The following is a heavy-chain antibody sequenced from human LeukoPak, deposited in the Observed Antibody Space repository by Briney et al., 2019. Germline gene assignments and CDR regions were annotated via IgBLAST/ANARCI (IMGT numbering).Heavy chain of an antibody. Sequence: PSETLSLTCAVSGGSISSGGYSWSWIRQPPGKGLEWIGYIYYSGSTYYNPSLKSRVTMSVDTSKNQFSLKLSSVTAADTAVYYCAREAVAGAYNWFDPWGQGTLVTVSS. D-gene: IGHD6-19*01. CDR1: GGSISSGGYS. CDR3: AREAVAGAYNWFDP. CDR2: IYYSGST. V-gene: IGHV4-30-4*07. J-gene: IGHJ5*02.